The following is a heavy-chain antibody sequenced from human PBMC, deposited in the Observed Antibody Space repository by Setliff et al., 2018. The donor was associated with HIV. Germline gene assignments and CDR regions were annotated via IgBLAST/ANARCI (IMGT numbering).Heavy chain of an antibody. CDR2: IIPIFGTA. D-gene: IGHD6-13*01. J-gene: IGHJ4*02. Sequence: SVKVSCRASGGTFSSYAISWVRQAPGQGLEWMGGIIPIFGTANYAQKFQGGVTITTDESTSTAYMELSSLRSEDTAVYYCARGEQQLVLVGSYDYWGQGTLVTVSS. V-gene: IGHV1-69*05. CDR3: ARGEQQLVLVGSYDY. CDR1: GGTFSSYA.